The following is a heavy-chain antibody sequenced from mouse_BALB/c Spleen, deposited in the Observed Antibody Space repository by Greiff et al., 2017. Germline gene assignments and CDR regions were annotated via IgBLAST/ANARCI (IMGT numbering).Heavy chain of an antibody. CDR3: ARQNYYRYDGYAMDY. D-gene: IGHD2-14*01. V-gene: IGHV1-84*02. CDR1: GFTFSSSY. J-gene: IGHJ4*01. CDR2: IYAGTGGT. Sequence: SGAELVKPGASVKLSCKTSGFTFSSSYISWLKQKPGQSLEWIAWIYAGTGGTSYNQKFTGKAQLTVDTSSSTAYMQFSSLTTEDSAIYYGARQNYYRYDGYAMDYWGQGTSVTVSS.